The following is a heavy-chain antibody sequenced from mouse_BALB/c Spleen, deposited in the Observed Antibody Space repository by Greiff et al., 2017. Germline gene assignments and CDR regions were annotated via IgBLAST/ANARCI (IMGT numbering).Heavy chain of an antibody. D-gene: IGHD1-1*02. J-gene: IGHJ3*01. Sequence: EVQGVESGGGLVQPGGSRKLSCAASGFTFSSFGMHWVRQAPEKGLEWVAYISSGSSTIYYADTVKGRFTISRDNPKNTLFLQMTSLRSEDTAMYYCARSVNYGGCPAYWGQGTLVTVSA. CDR3: ARSVNYGGCPAY. CDR2: ISSGSSTI. CDR1: GFTFSSFG. V-gene: IGHV5-17*02.